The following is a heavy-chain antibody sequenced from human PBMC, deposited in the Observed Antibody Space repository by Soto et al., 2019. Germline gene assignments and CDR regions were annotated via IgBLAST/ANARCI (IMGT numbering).Heavy chain of an antibody. Sequence: SETLSLTCTVSGGSISSSSYYWGWIRQPPGKGLEWIGSIYYSGSTYYNPSLKSRVTISVDTSKNQFSLKLSSVTAADTAVYYCASTESNYVRRYFDYWGQGTLVTVSS. D-gene: IGHD4-4*01. J-gene: IGHJ4*02. V-gene: IGHV4-39*01. CDR2: IYYSGST. CDR3: ASTESNYVRRYFDY. CDR1: GGSISSSSYY.